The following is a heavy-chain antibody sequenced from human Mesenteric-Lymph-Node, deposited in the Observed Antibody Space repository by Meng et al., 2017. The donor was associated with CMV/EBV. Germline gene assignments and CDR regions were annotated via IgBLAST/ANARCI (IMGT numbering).Heavy chain of an antibody. V-gene: IGHV3-53*05. CDR1: GFIASTNY. J-gene: IGHJ5*01. Sequence: SVRLSCAASGFIASTNYMNWVRQTPGKGLEWVSVIQSGGLTYYADSVKGRFTISRDNSQNTVFLQMNSLRVEDTAVYYCARDSPPDSWGQGTLVTVSS. CDR3: ARDSPPDS. CDR2: IQSGGLT.